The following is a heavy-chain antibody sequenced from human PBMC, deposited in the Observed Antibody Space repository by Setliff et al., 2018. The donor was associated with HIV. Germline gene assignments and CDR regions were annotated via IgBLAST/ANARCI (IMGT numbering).Heavy chain of an antibody. CDR2: IKQDGSEK. Sequence: PGGSLRLSCAASGFTFSRYWMSWVRQAPGKGLEWVANIKQDGSEKYYVDSVKGRFTISRDNAKNSLYLQMNSLRAEDTAVYYCARGLDYGNYVRYFDYWGQGTLVTVS. D-gene: IGHD4-17*01. V-gene: IGHV3-7*04. J-gene: IGHJ4*02. CDR1: GFTFSRYW. CDR3: ARGLDYGNYVRYFDY.